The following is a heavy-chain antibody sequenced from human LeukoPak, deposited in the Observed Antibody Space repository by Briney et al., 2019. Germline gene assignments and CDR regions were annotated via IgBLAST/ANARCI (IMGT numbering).Heavy chain of an antibody. J-gene: IGHJ3*02. CDR1: GFTCDDYA. D-gene: IGHD5-12*01. V-gene: IGHV3-9*01. CDR3: AGGSDAFDI. Sequence: GGSLRLSCAASGFTCDDYAMHWVRQAPGKGLEWGSGISWNSGSIGYADSVKGRFTISRDNAKNSLYLQMNSLRGEDTAVYSCAGGSDAFDIWGQGTMVTVSS. CDR2: ISWNSGSI.